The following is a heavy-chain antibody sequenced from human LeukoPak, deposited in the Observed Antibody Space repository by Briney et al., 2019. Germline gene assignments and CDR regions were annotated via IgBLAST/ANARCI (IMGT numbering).Heavy chain of an antibody. D-gene: IGHD3-9*01. Sequence: GSLRLSCAASGFTFSSYWMHWVRQAPGKGLVWVSRINSDGSSTSYADSVKGRFTISRDNAKNTLYLQMNSLRAEDTAVYYCARVVYFDWLLSSRFAFDIWGQGTMVTVSS. CDR1: GFTFSSYW. CDR2: INSDGSST. V-gene: IGHV3-74*01. J-gene: IGHJ3*02. CDR3: ARVVYFDWLLSSRFAFDI.